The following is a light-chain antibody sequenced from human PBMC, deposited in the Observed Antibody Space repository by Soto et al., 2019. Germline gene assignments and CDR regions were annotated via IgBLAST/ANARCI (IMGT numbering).Light chain of an antibody. CDR2: GAS. J-gene: IGKJ4*01. CDR1: QSLNSD. V-gene: IGKV3-15*01. Sequence: TVMTQSPATLSMSPGEKATLSCRASQSLNSDLAWYQQKPGQAPRLLIYGASTRATGIPGRFSGSGSGTEFTLTICSLQSEDFAVYYCQQYNSWPLTFGGGTKV. CDR3: QQYNSWPLT.